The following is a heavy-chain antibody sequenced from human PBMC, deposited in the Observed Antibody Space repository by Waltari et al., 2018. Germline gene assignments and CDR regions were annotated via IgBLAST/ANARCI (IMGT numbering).Heavy chain of an antibody. CDR3: ARDSPYGPPFDY. Sequence: QVQLQESGPGLVKPSETLSLTCAVSGYSISSGYYWGWIRQPPGKGLEWIGSIYHSGIKYDTPLLNSRVTRSVDAAQTQFSLKLSSVPAADPAVYYGARDSPYGPPFDYWGQGTLVTVSS. D-gene: IGHD4-17*01. J-gene: IGHJ4*02. V-gene: IGHV4-38-2*02. CDR1: GYSISSGYY. CDR2: IYHSGIK.